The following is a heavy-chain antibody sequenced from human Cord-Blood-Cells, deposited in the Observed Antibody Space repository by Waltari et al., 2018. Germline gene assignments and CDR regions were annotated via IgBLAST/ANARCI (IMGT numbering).Heavy chain of an antibody. Sequence: QVQLVQSGAEVKKPGYSVKVSCKASGGTFSSYAISWVRQAPGQGLEWMGGIIPIFGTANDAQKFQGRVTITADESTSTAYMELSSLRSEDTAVYYCARAIFGVVTQGYFDYWGQGTLVTVSS. CDR1: GGTFSSYA. D-gene: IGHD3-3*01. J-gene: IGHJ4*02. CDR2: IIPIFGTA. CDR3: ARAIFGVVTQGYFDY. V-gene: IGHV1-69*01.